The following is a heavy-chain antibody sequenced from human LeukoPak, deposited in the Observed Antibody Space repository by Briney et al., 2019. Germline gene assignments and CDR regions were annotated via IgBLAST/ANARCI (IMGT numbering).Heavy chain of an antibody. Sequence: GRCLRLSCAASGFTFSSYGTHWVRQAPGKGLEWVALIWYDGSNKYYADSVKGRFTISRDNSKNTLYLQMNSLRAEDTAVYYCARDAGYSYGPPFDPWGQGTLVTVSS. J-gene: IGHJ5*02. V-gene: IGHV3-33*01. CDR3: ARDAGYSYGPPFDP. CDR2: IWYDGSNK. D-gene: IGHD5-18*01. CDR1: GFTFSSYG.